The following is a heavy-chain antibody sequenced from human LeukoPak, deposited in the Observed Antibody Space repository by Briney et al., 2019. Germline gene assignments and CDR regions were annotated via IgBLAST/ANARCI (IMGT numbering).Heavy chain of an antibody. CDR3: ARAPYGDP. CDR2: INPSGGST. V-gene: IGHV1-46*01. Sequence: ASVKVSCKASGGTFSSYAISWVRQAPGQGLEWMGIINPSGGSTSYAQKFQGRVTMTRDTSTSTVYMELSSLRSEDTAVYYCARAPYGDPWGQGTLVTVPS. D-gene: IGHD4-17*01. CDR1: GGTFSSYA. J-gene: IGHJ5*02.